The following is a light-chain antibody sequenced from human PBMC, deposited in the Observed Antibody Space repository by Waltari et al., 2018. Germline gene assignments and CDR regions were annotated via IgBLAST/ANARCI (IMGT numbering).Light chain of an antibody. CDR3: GAEFGSGSNFVYVV. CDR1: SGYSNYK. J-gene: IGLJ2*01. CDR2: GGTGGVVG. V-gene: IGLV9-49*01. Sequence: QPVLTQPPSASASLGASVTLTCTLSSGYSNYKVDWYQQRPGKGPRLVRRGGTGGVVGNKGDGIPDRFSGLGSCLIRYLTIKNIQEEDESEYHCGAEFGSGSNFVYVVFGGGTKLTVL.